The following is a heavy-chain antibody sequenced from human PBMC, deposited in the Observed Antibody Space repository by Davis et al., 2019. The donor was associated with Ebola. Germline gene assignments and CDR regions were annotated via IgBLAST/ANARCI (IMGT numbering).Heavy chain of an antibody. J-gene: IGHJ4*02. CDR1: EYTFTKYH. Sequence: AASVKVSCKASEYTFTKYHVHWVRQAPGQGLEWMGGIIPILGITNYAQKFQGRVTITADESTSTAYMELSSLKSEDTAMYYCARVGAFCGGDCYFDYWGQGALVTVSS. D-gene: IGHD2-21*02. CDR3: ARVGAFCGGDCYFDY. V-gene: IGHV1-69*10. CDR2: IIPILGIT.